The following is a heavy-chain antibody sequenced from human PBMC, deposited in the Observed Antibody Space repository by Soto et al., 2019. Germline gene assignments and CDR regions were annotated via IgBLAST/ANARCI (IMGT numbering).Heavy chain of an antibody. J-gene: IGHJ6*02. CDR3: AREHYYDTGGYVSTRYGVDV. V-gene: IGHV4-31*03. Sequence: QVQLQESGPGLVKPSQTLSLTCTVSGGSISSGAYYWTWIRQHPGKGLEWIGYIYYSGRTYYNPSLKSRITISVDTSKNQFSLKLSSVTAADTAVYYCAREHYYDTGGYVSTRYGVDVWGQGTTVTVSS. CDR1: GGSISSGAYY. D-gene: IGHD3-22*01. CDR2: IYYSGRT.